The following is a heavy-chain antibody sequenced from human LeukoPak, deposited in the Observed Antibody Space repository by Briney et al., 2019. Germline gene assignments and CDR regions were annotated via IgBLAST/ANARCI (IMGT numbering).Heavy chain of an antibody. Sequence: SETLSLTCTVSGGSVSSGSYYWSWIRQPPGKGLEWIGYIFYSGSANYNPSLKSRVTISVDTSKNQFSLKLSSVTAAYTTVYYCARDYYDSSGYYRGFDYWGQGTLVTVSS. CDR1: GGSVSSGSYY. CDR2: IFYSGSA. CDR3: ARDYYDSSGYYRGFDY. D-gene: IGHD3-22*01. V-gene: IGHV4-61*01. J-gene: IGHJ4*02.